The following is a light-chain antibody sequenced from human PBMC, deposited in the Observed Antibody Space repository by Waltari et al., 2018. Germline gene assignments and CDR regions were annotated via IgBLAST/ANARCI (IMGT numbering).Light chain of an antibody. Sequence: ENVLTQSPGTLSLSPGERATLSCRASQSVISDYLAWYQQKPGQAPRLLIFGASTMATGVPERFSGGGSGTHFTLTISRLEPEDFALYYCQQYGSSTGLTFGGGTKVQIK. CDR3: QQYGSSTGLT. J-gene: IGKJ4*01. CDR2: GAS. CDR1: QSVISDY. V-gene: IGKV3-20*01.